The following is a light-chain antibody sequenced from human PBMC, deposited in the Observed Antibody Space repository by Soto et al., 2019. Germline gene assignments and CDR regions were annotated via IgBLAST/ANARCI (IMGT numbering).Light chain of an antibody. Sequence: DIQMTQSPSSLSASVGDRVTITCQASQDITNSLNWYQQKPGKAPKVLIYDASILETGVPSRFSGSGSGTDFTFTISGLHPDDVATHYCQRYDSRPLTFGAGTTVDIE. V-gene: IGKV1-33*01. CDR2: DAS. CDR3: QRYDSRPLT. J-gene: IGKJ3*01. CDR1: QDITNS.